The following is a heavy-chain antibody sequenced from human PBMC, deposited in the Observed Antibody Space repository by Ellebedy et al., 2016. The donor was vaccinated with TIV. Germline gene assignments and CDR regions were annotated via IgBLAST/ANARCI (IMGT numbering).Heavy chain of an antibody. J-gene: IGHJ4*02. V-gene: IGHV4-4*02. CDR3: ARSSGWYFFDY. CDR1: GGSINSGTW. Sequence: MPSETLSLTCAVSGGSINSGTWWNWVRQPPGKGLEWIAEISHSGSINHNPSLKSRVTLSVDTSKNQISLKLSSVTAADTAVYYCARSSGWYFFDYWGQGTLVTVSP. CDR2: ISHSGSI. D-gene: IGHD3-10*01.